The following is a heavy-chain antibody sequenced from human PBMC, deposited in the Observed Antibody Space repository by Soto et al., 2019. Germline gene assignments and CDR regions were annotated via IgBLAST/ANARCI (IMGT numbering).Heavy chain of an antibody. CDR3: ARDPASEGAGYYDYVWGSYRYTPNYYGMDV. J-gene: IGHJ6*02. D-gene: IGHD3-16*02. Sequence: GASVKVSCKASGYTFTSYGISWVRQAPGQGLEWMGWISAYNGNTNYAQKLQGRVTMTTDTSTSTAYMELRSLRSDDTAVYYCARDPASEGAGYYDYVWGSYRYTPNYYGMDVWGQGTTVTVSS. V-gene: IGHV1-18*04. CDR2: ISAYNGNT. CDR1: GYTFTSYG.